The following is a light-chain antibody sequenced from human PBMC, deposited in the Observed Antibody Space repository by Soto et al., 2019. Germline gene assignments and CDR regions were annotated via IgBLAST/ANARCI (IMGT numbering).Light chain of an antibody. Sequence: DIQMTQSPSTLSASIGDRVTITCRASQSISTWLAWYRQKPGEAPKLLIYEGATLERGVPSRFSGSGSGTEFALTISSLQHDDFETFYCLQYNTYARTFGERTRVEV. CDR2: EGA. J-gene: IGKJ1*01. CDR1: QSISTW. V-gene: IGKV1-5*03. CDR3: LQYNTYART.